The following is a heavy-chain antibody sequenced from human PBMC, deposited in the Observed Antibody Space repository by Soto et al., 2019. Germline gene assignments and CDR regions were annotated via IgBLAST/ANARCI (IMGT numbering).Heavy chain of an antibody. CDR2: INPSGGYT. CDR1: GHPFTSYY. V-gene: IGHV1-46*01. J-gene: IGHJ4*02. CDR3: ARELSGYSGYDLAY. Sequence: ASVKVSCKASGHPFTSYYMNWVRQAPGQGLEWLGIINPSGGYTTYAQRFLGRVTMTSDTSTSTVYMELSSLRSEDTAVYYCARELSGYSGYDLAYWGQGTLVTVSS. D-gene: IGHD5-12*01.